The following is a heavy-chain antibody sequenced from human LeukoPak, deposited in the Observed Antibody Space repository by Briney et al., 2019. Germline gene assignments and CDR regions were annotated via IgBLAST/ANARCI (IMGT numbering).Heavy chain of an antibody. J-gene: IGHJ4*02. V-gene: IGHV3-9*01. CDR2: ISWNSGSI. D-gene: IGHD1-1*01. Sequence: GRSLRLSCAASGFTFDDYAMHWVRQAPGKGLEWVSGISWNSGSIGYADSVKGRFTISRDNAKNSLCLQMNSLRAEDTALYYCAKGYYYFDYWGQGTLVTVSS. CDR3: AKGYYYFDY. CDR1: GFTFDDYA.